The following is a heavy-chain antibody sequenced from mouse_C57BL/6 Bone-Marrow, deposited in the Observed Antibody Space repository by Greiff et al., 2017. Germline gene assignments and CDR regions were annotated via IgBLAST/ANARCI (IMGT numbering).Heavy chain of an antibody. Sequence: QVQLQQSGAELVRPGTSVKVSCKASGYAFTNYLIEWVKQRPGQGLEWIGVINPGSGGTNYNEKFKGKATLTADKSSSTAYMQLSSLTSEDSAVYFCARSLFITPLYFDYWGQGTTLTVSS. CDR2: INPGSGGT. D-gene: IGHD1-1*01. CDR1: GYAFTNYL. J-gene: IGHJ2*01. CDR3: ARSLFITPLYFDY. V-gene: IGHV1-54*01.